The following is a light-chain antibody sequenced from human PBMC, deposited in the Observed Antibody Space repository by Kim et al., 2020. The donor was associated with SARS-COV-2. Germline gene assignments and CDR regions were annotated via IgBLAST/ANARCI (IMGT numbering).Light chain of an antibody. V-gene: IGLV3-25*03. J-gene: IGLJ3*02. Sequence: SYELTQAPSVSVPPGQTARITCSGDALPKKNAYWYQQKPGQAPVLVIYKDSERPSGIPERFSGSSSGTTVTLTISGVQAEDEADYYCQSADTSGSYRVFGGGTQLTVL. CDR2: KDS. CDR3: QSADTSGSYRV. CDR1: ALPKKN.